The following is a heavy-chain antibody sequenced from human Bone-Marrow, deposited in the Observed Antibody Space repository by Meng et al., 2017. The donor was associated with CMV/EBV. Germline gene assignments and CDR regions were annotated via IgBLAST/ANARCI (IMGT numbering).Heavy chain of an antibody. CDR1: GFTFSSYW. CDR2: INGDGTST. V-gene: IGHV3-74*01. J-gene: IGHJ4*02. CDR3: ARGVAAGRDY. Sequence: GESLKISCTASGFTFSSYWMHWVRQAPGKGLVWVSRINGDGTSTSYADSVKGRFTISRDNAKNTLYLQMNSLRAEDTAVYYCARGVAAGRDYWGQGMLVTVYS. D-gene: IGHD6-13*01.